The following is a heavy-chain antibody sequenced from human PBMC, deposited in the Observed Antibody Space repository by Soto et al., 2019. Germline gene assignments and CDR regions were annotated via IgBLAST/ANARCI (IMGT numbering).Heavy chain of an antibody. J-gene: IGHJ4*02. CDR3: ARDRVVGAPIFDY. CDR1: GGTFSSYA. Sequence: SVKVSCKASGGTFSSYAISWVRQAPGQGLEWMGGIIPIFGTANYAQKFQGRVTITADESTSTAYVELSSLRSEDTAVYYCARDRVVGAPIFDYWGQGTLVTVS. CDR2: IIPIFGTA. D-gene: IGHD1-26*01. V-gene: IGHV1-69*13.